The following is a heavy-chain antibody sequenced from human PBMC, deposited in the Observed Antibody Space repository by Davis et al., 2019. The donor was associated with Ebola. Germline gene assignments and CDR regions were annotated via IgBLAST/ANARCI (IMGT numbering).Heavy chain of an antibody. D-gene: IGHD3-16*02. Sequence: GESLKISCAASGFTFSSYEMNWVRQAPGKGLEWISYISSSGSTIYYADSVKGRFTISRDNAKNSLYLQMNSLRAEDTAVYYCARGDRDDYVWGSYRRYFDYWAREPWSPSPQ. V-gene: IGHV3-48*03. J-gene: IGHJ4*02. CDR1: GFTFSSYE. CDR2: ISSSGSTI. CDR3: ARGDRDDYVWGSYRRYFDY.